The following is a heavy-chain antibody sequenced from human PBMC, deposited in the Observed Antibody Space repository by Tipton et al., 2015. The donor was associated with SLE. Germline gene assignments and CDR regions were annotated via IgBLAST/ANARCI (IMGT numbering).Heavy chain of an antibody. D-gene: IGHD5-18*01. J-gene: IGHJ5*02. CDR1: GGSVSSCSKY. V-gene: IGHV4-39*07. CDR3: ARRHGYSYGLNWFDP. Sequence: TLSLTCTVSGGSVSSCSKYWAWIRPPPGKGRVWIGGIYYTGTTTYYNSFLKRRVTMSVDTSKNQFSLRLTSVIAADTAVYYCARRHGYSYGLNWFDPWGQGNLISVSS. CDR2: IYYTGTTT.